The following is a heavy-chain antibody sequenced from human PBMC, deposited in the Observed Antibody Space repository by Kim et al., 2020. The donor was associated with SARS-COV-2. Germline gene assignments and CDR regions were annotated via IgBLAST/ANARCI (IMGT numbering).Heavy chain of an antibody. Sequence: GGSLRLSCAASGFPFNNYSISWVRQAPGKGLEWVSTVTADGTTKSCVDSVQGRFTISRDNSKNTVYLQMNSLRGDDTALYYCAKGGAPPYFVYGREG. D-gene: IGHD3-16*01. V-gene: IGHV3-23*01. J-gene: IGHJ4*01. CDR1: GFPFNNYS. CDR3: AKGGAPPYFVY. CDR2: VTADGTTK.